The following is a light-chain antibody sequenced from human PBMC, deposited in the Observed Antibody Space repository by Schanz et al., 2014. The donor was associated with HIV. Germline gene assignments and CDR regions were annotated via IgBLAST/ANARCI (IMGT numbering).Light chain of an antibody. CDR1: QGISSS. V-gene: IGKV1-9*01. CDR2: GAS. CDR3: QQYNTKPYT. Sequence: IQLTQSPSSLSASVGDRVTITCRVSQGISSSFAWYQQKPGKAPNLLIYGASTLQSGVPSRFSGSGSGTEFTLTISSLQPDDFATYYCQQYNTKPYTFGQGTKLEIK. J-gene: IGKJ2*01.